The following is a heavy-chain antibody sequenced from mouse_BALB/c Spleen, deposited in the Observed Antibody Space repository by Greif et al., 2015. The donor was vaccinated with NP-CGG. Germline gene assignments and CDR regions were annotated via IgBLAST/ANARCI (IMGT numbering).Heavy chain of an antibody. Sequence: EVQLVESGGGLVQPGGSLKLSCATSGFTFSDYYMYWVRQTPEKRLEWVAYISNGGGSTYYPDTVKGRFTISRDNAKNTPYLQMSRLKSEDTAMYYCARQERFYAMDYWGQGTSVTVSS. J-gene: IGHJ4*01. CDR1: GFTFSDYY. CDR3: ARQERFYAMDY. V-gene: IGHV5-12*02. CDR2: ISNGGGST.